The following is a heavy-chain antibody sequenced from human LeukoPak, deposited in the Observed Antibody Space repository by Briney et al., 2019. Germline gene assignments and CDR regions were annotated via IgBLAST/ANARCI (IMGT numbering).Heavy chain of an antibody. Sequence: GGSLRLSCAASGFTVSSNYMSWVRQAPGKELEWVSIIYSAGSTYYADSVQGRFTISRDNSKNTLYLQINSPRAEDTALYYCARTAVGTETDYFDYWGQGTLVTVSS. CDR1: GFTVSSNY. CDR3: ARTAVGTETDYFDY. V-gene: IGHV3-53*01. CDR2: IYSAGST. D-gene: IGHD4-23*01. J-gene: IGHJ4*02.